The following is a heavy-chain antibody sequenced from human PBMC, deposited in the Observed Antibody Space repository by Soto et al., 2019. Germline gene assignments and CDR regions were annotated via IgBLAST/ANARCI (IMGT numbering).Heavy chain of an antibody. Sequence: PGGSLRLSCKASGFSFSDYAMTWVRQAPGKGLEWVSVISGSGDNTFYAASVKGRFAISRDNSKNVLYLEMNSLRAEDTAVYYCARESEDLTSNFDYWGQGTLVTVSS. CDR1: GFSFSDYA. V-gene: IGHV3-23*01. J-gene: IGHJ4*02. CDR3: ARESEDLTSNFDY. CDR2: ISGSGDNT.